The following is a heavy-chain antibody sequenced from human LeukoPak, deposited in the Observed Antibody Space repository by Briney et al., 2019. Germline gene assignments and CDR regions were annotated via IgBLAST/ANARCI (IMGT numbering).Heavy chain of an antibody. CDR2: IYSGGST. J-gene: IGHJ6*03. Sequence: GGSLRLSCAASGFTVSSNYMSWVRQAPGKGLEWVSVIYSGGSTYYADSVKGRFTISRDNSKNTLYLQMNSLRAEDTAVYYCARDKRTGRRIVYYYFMDVWGKGTTVTVSS. D-gene: IGHD1-14*01. V-gene: IGHV3-66*02. CDR3: ARDKRTGRRIVYYYFMDV. CDR1: GFTVSSNY.